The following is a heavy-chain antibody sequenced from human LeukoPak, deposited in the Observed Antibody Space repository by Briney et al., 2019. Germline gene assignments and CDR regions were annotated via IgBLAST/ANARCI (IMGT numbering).Heavy chain of an antibody. V-gene: IGHV4-4*07. D-gene: IGHD3-10*01. CDR3: ARVLLWFGELSPYYGMDV. J-gene: IGHJ6*02. Sequence: GXIYTSGSTNYTPSLKSRVPMSVDTSKNQFSLKLSSVTAADTAVYYCARVLLWFGELSPYYGMDVWGQGTTVTVSS. CDR2: IYTSGST.